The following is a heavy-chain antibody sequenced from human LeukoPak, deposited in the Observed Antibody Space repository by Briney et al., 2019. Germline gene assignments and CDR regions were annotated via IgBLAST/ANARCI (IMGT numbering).Heavy chain of an antibody. CDR3: ARSPHCSSTSGYIRWFDP. Sequence: SETLSFTCTVSGGSISSYYWSWIRQPPGKGLEWIGYIYYSGSTNYNPSLKSRVTISVDTSKNQFSLKLSSVTAADTAVYYCARSPHCSSTSGYIRWFDPWGQGTLVAVSS. D-gene: IGHD2-2*02. CDR2: IYYSGST. J-gene: IGHJ5*02. CDR1: GGSISSYY. V-gene: IGHV4-59*01.